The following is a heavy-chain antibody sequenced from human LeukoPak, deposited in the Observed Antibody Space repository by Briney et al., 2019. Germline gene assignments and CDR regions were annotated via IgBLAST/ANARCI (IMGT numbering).Heavy chain of an antibody. J-gene: IGHJ4*02. CDR2: INPNSGGT. V-gene: IGHV1-2*02. Sequence: ASGKVSCKASGYTFTGYYMHWVRQAPGQGLEWMGWINPNSGGTNYAQKFQGRVTMTRDTSISTAYMELSRLRSDDTAVYYCARSCSSTSCSDYWGQGTLVTVSS. CDR3: ARSCSSTSCSDY. CDR1: GYTFTGYY. D-gene: IGHD2-2*01.